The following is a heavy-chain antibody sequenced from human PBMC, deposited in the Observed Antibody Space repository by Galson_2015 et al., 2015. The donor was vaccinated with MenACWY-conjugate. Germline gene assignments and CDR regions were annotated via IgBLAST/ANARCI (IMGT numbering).Heavy chain of an antibody. CDR1: GFTVSNAW. D-gene: IGHD2-15*01. J-gene: IGHJ3*02. Sequence: ALRLCYAASGFTVSNAWRSWVRQAPGKGLEWVGRVKSKPGGGTTDYAAPVKGRFTISRDDSKNTLYLQMNSLNTEDTAMYYCTTATTLSEGAFDIWGQGTLVTVSS. V-gene: IGHV3-15*01. CDR3: TTATTLSEGAFDI. CDR2: VKSKPGGGTT.